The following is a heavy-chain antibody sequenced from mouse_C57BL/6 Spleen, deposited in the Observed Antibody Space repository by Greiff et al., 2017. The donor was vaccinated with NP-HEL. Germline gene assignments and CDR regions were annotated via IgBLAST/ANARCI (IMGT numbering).Heavy chain of an antibody. Sequence: VQLQQSGAELVRPGASVTLSCKASGYTFTDYEMHWVKQTPVHGLEWIGAIDPETGGTAYTQKFKGKAILTADKSSSTAYMELRSLTSEDSAVYYCTRSTTVAPYAMDYWGQGTSVTVSS. J-gene: IGHJ4*01. CDR2: IDPETGGT. CDR3: TRSTTVAPYAMDY. CDR1: GYTFTDYE. D-gene: IGHD1-1*01. V-gene: IGHV1-15*01.